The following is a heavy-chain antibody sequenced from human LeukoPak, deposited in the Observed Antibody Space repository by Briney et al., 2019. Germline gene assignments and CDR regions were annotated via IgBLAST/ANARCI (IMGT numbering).Heavy chain of an antibody. Sequence: ASVKLSCEASGYTLTSYGISWVRQAPGQGLEWMGWISAYNGNTNYAPKHQGRVTMTTDTSTSTACMELRSLRIDDTAVYYCARVSPSAATDYWGQGTLVTVS. D-gene: IGHD1-26*01. V-gene: IGHV1-18*01. J-gene: IGHJ4*02. CDR1: GYTLTSYG. CDR2: ISAYNGNT. CDR3: ARVSPSAATDY.